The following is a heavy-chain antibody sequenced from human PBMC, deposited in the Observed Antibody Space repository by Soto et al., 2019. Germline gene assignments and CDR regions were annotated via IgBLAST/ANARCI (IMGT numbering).Heavy chain of an antibody. CDR1: GGSISGGDYY. CDR2: IYYSGST. Sequence: PSETLSLTCTVSGGSISGGDYYWSWIRQPPGKGLEWIGYIYYSGSTYYNPSLKSRVTISVDTSKNQFSLKLSSVTAADTAVYYCARDLGRYDFWSGYYFSNDAFDIWGQGTMVTVSS. CDR3: ARDLGRYDFWSGYYFSNDAFDI. J-gene: IGHJ3*02. D-gene: IGHD3-3*01. V-gene: IGHV4-30-4*01.